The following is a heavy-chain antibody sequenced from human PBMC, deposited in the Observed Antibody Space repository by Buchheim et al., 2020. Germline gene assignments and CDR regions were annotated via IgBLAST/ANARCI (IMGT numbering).Heavy chain of an antibody. CDR2: IKSKTDGGTT. CDR1: GFTFSNAW. D-gene: IGHD4-17*01. Sequence: EVQLVESGGGLVKPGGSLRLSCAASGFTFSNAWMSWVRQAPGKGLEWVGRIKSKTDGGTTDYAAPVKGRFTISRDDSKNTMYLQMNSLKTEDTAVYYCTTEGMINDYGDYHQLIDYWGQGTL. J-gene: IGHJ4*02. V-gene: IGHV3-15*01. CDR3: TTEGMINDYGDYHQLIDY.